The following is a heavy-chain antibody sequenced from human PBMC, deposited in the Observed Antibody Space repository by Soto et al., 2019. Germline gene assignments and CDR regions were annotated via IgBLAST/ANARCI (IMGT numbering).Heavy chain of an antibody. J-gene: IGHJ4*02. CDR3: ARLPGTIFGVVRPFDY. V-gene: IGHV4-34*01. D-gene: IGHD3-3*01. CDR1: VGSFIGYY. Sequence: SETLSLTCAVYVGSFIGYYWSWIRQPPGKGLEWIGEINHSGSTNYNPSLKSRVTISVDTSKNQFSLKLSSVTAADTAVYYCARLPGTIFGVVRPFDYWGQGTLVTVSS. CDR2: INHSGST.